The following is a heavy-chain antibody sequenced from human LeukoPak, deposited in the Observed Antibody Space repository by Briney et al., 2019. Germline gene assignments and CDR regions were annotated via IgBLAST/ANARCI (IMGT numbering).Heavy chain of an antibody. D-gene: IGHD6-19*01. V-gene: IGHV1-2*02. Sequence: ASLKVSCKASGYTFTDYYMHWVRQAPGQELECMGWINPKSGGTNFAQKFQGRVAMTRDTSISTAYMELSRLTSDDTAVYYCASGGVAVSGSAIDYWGQGTLVTVSA. CDR3: ASGGVAVSGSAIDY. CDR2: INPKSGGT. CDR1: GYTFTDYY. J-gene: IGHJ4*02.